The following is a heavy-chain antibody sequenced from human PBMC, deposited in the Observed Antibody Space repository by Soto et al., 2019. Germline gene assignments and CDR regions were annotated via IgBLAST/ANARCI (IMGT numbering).Heavy chain of an antibody. J-gene: IGHJ4*02. Sequence: SETLSLTCTVSGGSISSGGYYWSWIRQHPEKGLEWIGYIYYSGSTYYNPSLKSRVTISVDTSKNQFSLKLSSVTAADTAVYYCARAVEMATTIDYCGQGTLVTVSS. CDR3: ARAVEMATTIDY. CDR2: IYYSGST. D-gene: IGHD1-1*01. CDR1: GGSISSGGYY. V-gene: IGHV4-31*03.